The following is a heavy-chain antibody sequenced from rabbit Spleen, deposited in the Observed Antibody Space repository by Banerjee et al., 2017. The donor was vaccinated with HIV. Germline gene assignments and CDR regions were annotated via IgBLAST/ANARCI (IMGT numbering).Heavy chain of an antibody. CDR3: ARDLVSVIGWNFNL. CDR1: GVSFSSSSY. D-gene: IGHD1-1*01. Sequence: QEQLVESGGDLVKPGASLTLTCTASGVSFSSSSYMCWVRQAPGKGLEWIACINASTGKPVYATWASGRFTISRTSSTTVTLRMTSLTAADRATYFCARDLVSVIGWNFNLWGQGTLVTVS. V-gene: IGHV1S45*01. J-gene: IGHJ4*01. CDR2: INASTGKP.